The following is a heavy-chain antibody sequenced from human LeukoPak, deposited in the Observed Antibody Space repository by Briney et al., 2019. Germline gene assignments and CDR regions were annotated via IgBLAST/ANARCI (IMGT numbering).Heavy chain of an antibody. CDR2: ISGSGGST. V-gene: IGHV3-23*01. D-gene: IGHD7-27*01. Sequence: PSRGSLRLSCAASGFTFSSYAMSWVRQAPGKGLEWVSAISGSGGSTYYADSVKGRFTISRDNSKNTLYLQMNSLRAEDAAVYYCAKGNWDWDYWGQGTLVTVSS. CDR1: GFTFSSYA. CDR3: AKGNWDWDY. J-gene: IGHJ4*02.